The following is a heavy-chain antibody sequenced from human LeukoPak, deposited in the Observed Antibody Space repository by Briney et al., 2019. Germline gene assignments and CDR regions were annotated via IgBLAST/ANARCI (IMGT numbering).Heavy chain of an antibody. Sequence: ASVKVSCKVSGYILSELSVHWVRQAPGKGLEWMGGSDPEDFETVYAQKFQGRVTLTEDRATDTAYMELSRLRSEDTAVYCGTTAGAENYNGMDVWGQGTAVTVSS. CDR1: GYILSELS. V-gene: IGHV1-24*01. CDR2: SDPEDFET. CDR3: TTAGAENYNGMDV. D-gene: IGHD1-1*01. J-gene: IGHJ6*02.